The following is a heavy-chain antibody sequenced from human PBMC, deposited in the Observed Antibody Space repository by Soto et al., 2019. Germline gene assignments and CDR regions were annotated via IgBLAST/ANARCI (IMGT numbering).Heavy chain of an antibody. Sequence: PGGSLRLSCAASGFTVSSNYMSWVRQAPGKGLEWVSVIYSGGSTYYADSVKGRFTISRHNSKNTLYLQMNSLRAEDTAVYYCARCATKAKTTVNLHQPIYYFDYWGQGTLVTVSS. V-gene: IGHV3-53*04. D-gene: IGHD4-17*01. J-gene: IGHJ4*02. CDR3: ARCATKAKTTVNLHQPIYYFDY. CDR1: GFTVSSNY. CDR2: IYSGGST.